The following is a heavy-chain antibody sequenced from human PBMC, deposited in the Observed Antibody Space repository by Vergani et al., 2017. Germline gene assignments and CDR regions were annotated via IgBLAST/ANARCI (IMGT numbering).Heavy chain of an antibody. CDR3: ASGYCTNGVCSPYDY. D-gene: IGHD2-8*01. CDR1: GFTFSSYS. V-gene: IGHV3-21*01. CDR2: ISSSSSTI. Sequence: EVQLVESGGGLVKPGGSLRLSCAASGFTFSSYSMNWVRQAPGKGLEWVSSISSSSSTIYYADSVKGRFTISRDNAKNSLYLQMNSLRAEDTAVYYCASGYCTNGVCSPYDYWGQETLVTVSS. J-gene: IGHJ4*02.